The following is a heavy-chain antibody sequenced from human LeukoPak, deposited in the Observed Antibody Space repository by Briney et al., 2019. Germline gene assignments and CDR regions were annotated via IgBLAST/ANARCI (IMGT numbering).Heavy chain of an antibody. J-gene: IGHJ4*02. Sequence: GGPLRLFCAASGFTFNRYSMNWVRQAPGKALEGVSYISSSSSTIYYADSVKGRFTISRDNAKNSLYLQMNSLRAEETAVYYCAREGATAGSGYYFDYWGQGSLVTVSS. D-gene: IGHD6-13*01. CDR3: AREGATAGSGYYFDY. CDR2: ISSSSSTI. V-gene: IGHV3-48*04. CDR1: GFTFNRYS.